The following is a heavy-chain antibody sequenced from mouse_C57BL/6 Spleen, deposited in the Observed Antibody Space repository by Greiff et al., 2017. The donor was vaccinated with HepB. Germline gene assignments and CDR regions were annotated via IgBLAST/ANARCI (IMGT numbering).Heavy chain of an antibody. CDR3: ARGRYYDSDYDWYFEV. CDR2: IYPGSGNT. J-gene: IGHJ1*03. D-gene: IGHD2-13*01. CDR1: GYTFTDYY. Sequence: QVQLQQSGAELVRPGASVKLSCKASGYTFTDYYINWVKQRPGQGLEWIASIYPGSGNTYYNEKFKGKATLTAEKSSSTAYMQLSSLTSADSAVYFCARGRYYDSDYDWYFEVWGTGTTVTVSS. V-gene: IGHV1-76*01.